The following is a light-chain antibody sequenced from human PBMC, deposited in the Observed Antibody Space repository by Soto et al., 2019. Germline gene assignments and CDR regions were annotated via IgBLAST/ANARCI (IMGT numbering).Light chain of an antibody. CDR2: EVS. Sequence: QSALTQPASVSGSPGQSITMSCTGTSSDVGDYNYVSWYQQHPGKAPKLMIYEVSNRPSGVSNRFSGSKSGNTASLTISGLQAEDEADYYCCSYTSSNTWVFGGGTKLTVL. CDR1: SSDVGDYNY. J-gene: IGLJ3*02. V-gene: IGLV2-14*01. CDR3: CSYTSSNTWV.